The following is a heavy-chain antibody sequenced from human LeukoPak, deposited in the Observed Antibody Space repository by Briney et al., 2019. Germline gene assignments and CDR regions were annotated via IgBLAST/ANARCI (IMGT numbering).Heavy chain of an antibody. CDR1: GFTFSSYG. D-gene: IGHD2-15*01. Sequence: GRSLRLSCAASGFTFSSYGMHWVRQAPGKGLEWVAFIRYDGSNKYYADSVKARFTISRDNSKNTLYLQMNSLRAEDTAVYYCAKDLSVVAAAVDYWGQGTLVTVSS. CDR2: IRYDGSNK. CDR3: AKDLSVVAAAVDY. J-gene: IGHJ4*02. V-gene: IGHV3-30*02.